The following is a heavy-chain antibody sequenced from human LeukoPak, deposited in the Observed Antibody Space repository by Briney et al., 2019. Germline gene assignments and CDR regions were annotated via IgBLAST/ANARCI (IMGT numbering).Heavy chain of an antibody. V-gene: IGHV4-4*02. CDR1: GGSISSSNW. CDR3: ARAQDLWELGWFDP. Sequence: PSGTLSLTCAVSGGSISSSNWWSWVRQPPGKGLEWIGEIYHSGSTNYNPSLKSRVTISVDKSKNQFSLKLSSVTAADTAVYYCARAQDLWELGWFDPWGQGTLVTVSS. D-gene: IGHD4-23*01. CDR2: IYHSGST. J-gene: IGHJ5*02.